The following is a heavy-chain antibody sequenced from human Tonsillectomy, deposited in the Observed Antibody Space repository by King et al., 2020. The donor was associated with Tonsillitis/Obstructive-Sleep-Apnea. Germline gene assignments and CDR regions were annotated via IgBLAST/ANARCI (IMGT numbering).Heavy chain of an antibody. V-gene: IGHV3-74*01. CDR2: INSDGGST. J-gene: IGHJ4*02. D-gene: IGHD3-16*02. CDR1: GFTFSSYW. Sequence: VQLVESGGGLVQPGGSLRLSCAASGFTFSSYWMHWVRQAPGKGLVWVSRINSDGGSTNYADSVKGRFTISRDNAKNTLYLQMNSLRAEDTAVYYCARDDYDYIWGSYRKVDYWGQGTLVTVSS. CDR3: ARDDYDYIWGSYRKVDY.